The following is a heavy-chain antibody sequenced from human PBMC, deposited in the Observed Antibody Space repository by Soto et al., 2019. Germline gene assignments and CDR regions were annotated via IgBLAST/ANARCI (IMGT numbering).Heavy chain of an antibody. D-gene: IGHD2-2*01. CDR3: ARGRYCSGTSCYGPDY. CDR2: ISSSSSTI. CDR1: GFTFSSYS. Sequence: PGGSLRLSCAASGFTFSSYSMNWVRQAPGKGLEWVSYISSSSSTIYYADSVKGRFTISRDNAKNSLYLQMNSLRDEDTAVYYCARGRYCSGTSCYGPDYWGQGTLVTVSS. V-gene: IGHV3-48*02. J-gene: IGHJ4*02.